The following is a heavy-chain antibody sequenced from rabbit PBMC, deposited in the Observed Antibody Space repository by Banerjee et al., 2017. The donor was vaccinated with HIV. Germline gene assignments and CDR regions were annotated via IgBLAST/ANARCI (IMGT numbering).Heavy chain of an antibody. CDR1: GFDFSTYFL. D-gene: IGHD4-1*01. CDR2: INSNTGNT. J-gene: IGHJ4*01. V-gene: IGHV1S45*01. Sequence: QEQLEESGGGLVQPEGSLTLTCKASGFDFSTYFLSWVRQAPGKGLEWIACINSNTGNTVYASWAKGPFTISKTSSTTVTLQMTSLTAADTATYFCARDLAGVIGWNFNLWGQGTLVTVS. CDR3: ARDLAGVIGWNFNL.